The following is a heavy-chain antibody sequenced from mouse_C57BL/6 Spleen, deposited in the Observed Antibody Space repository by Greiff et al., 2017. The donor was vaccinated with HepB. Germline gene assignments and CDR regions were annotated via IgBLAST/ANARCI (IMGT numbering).Heavy chain of an antibody. D-gene: IGHD1-1*01. J-gene: IGHJ2*01. CDR2: IDPSDSYT. Sequence: QVHVKQPGAELVMPGASVKLSCKASGYTFTSYWMHWVKQRPGQGLEWIGEIDPSDSYTNYNQKFKGKSTLTVDKSSSTAYMQLSSLTSEDSAVYYCARIYYGSSSYYFDYWGQGTTLTVSS. CDR3: ARIYYGSSSYYFDY. V-gene: IGHV1-69*01. CDR1: GYTFTSYW.